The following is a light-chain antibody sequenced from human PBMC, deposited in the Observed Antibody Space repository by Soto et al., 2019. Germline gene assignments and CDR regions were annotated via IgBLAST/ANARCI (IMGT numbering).Light chain of an antibody. CDR3: MQSLQTPLT. Sequence: DIVMTQSPLSLPVTPGEPASISCRSSQSLLHSNGRNYLDWYLQKPGQSPQLLIYLGSNRASGVXDXXSGSGSGTDFTLEISRVEAEDVGVYYCMQSLQTPLTFGGGTRVEIK. CDR2: LGS. CDR1: QSLLHSNGRNY. J-gene: IGKJ4*01. V-gene: IGKV2-28*01.